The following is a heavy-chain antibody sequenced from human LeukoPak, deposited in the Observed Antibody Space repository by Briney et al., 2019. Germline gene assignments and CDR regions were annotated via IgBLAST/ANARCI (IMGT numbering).Heavy chain of an antibody. CDR2: TIPIFGIA. CDR1: GGSFSSYA. D-gene: IGHD4-17*01. V-gene: IGHV1-69*04. CDR3: ASGHYGDYGQWSSMNY. Sequence: SVKVSCKASGGSFSSYAISWVRQAPGQGPEWMGRTIPIFGIANYAQKFQGRVTITADKSTSTAYMELSSLRSEDTAVYYCASGHYGDYGQWSSMNYWGQGTLVTVSS. J-gene: IGHJ4*02.